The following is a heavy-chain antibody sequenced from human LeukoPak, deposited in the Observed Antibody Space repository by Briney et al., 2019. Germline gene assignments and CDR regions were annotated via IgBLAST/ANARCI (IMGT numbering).Heavy chain of an antibody. CDR1: GFTFSSYA. CDR3: AKASPIVATIADWFDP. V-gene: IGHV3-23*01. Sequence: GGSLRLSCAASGFTFSSYAMSWVRQAPGKGLEWVSAISGSGGSTYYADSVKGRFTISRDNSKNTLYLQMNSLRAEDTAVYYCAKASPIVATIADWFDPWGQGTLVTVSS. J-gene: IGHJ5*02. D-gene: IGHD5-12*01. CDR2: ISGSGGST.